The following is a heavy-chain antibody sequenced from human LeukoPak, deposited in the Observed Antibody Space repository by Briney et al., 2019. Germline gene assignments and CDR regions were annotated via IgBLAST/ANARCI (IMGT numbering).Heavy chain of an antibody. CDR2: IKSKTDDGTT. J-gene: IGHJ4*02. D-gene: IGHD1-26*01. Sequence: PGGSLRLSCAASGFTFSDAWMSWVRQAPGMGLEWVGRIKSKTDDGTTDYAAPVKGRFTISRDDSKTTLYLQINSLRTDDTAVHYCTADMPTSSRASDYWGQGTLVTVSS. CDR3: TADMPTSSRASDY. V-gene: IGHV3-15*01. CDR1: GFTFSDAW.